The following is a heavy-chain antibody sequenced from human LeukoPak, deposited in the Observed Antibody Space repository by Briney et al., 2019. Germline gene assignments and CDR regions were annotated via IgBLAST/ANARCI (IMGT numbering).Heavy chain of an antibody. CDR2: IIPIFGTA. CDR1: GGTFSSYA. CDR3: ARDRGAHPPAFDY. D-gene: IGHD1-14*01. J-gene: IGHJ4*02. Sequence: SVKVSCKASGGTFSSYAISWVRQAPGQGLEWMGGIIPIFGTANYAQKFQGRVTITADESTSTAYMELSSLRSEDTAVYYCARDRGAHPPAFDYWGQGTLVTVSS. V-gene: IGHV1-69*01.